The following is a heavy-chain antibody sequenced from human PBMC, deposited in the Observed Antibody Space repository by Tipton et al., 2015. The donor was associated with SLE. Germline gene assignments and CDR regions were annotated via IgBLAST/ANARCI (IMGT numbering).Heavy chain of an antibody. Sequence: TLSLTCTVSGDSINSHYWGWIRQPAGKGLQWIGRIYHSGSTHYNPSPKSRVTMSVDTSKNQVFMRLSSATAADTAVYYCAREVITITDSDAFDIWGQGTMVTVSS. D-gene: IGHD2-21*01. CDR1: GDSINSHY. V-gene: IGHV4-4*07. J-gene: IGHJ3*02. CDR2: IYHSGST. CDR3: AREVITITDSDAFDI.